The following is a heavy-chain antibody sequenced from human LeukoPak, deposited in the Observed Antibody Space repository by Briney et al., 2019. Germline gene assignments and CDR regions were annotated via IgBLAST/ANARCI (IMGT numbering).Heavy chain of an antibody. CDR3: ARGPGYYMDV. V-gene: IGHV4-30-2*01. CDR2: IYHSGST. J-gene: IGHJ6*03. Sequence: SETLSLTCTVSGGSISSGGYYWGWIRQPPGKGLEWIGYIYHSGSTYYNPALKSRVTISVDRSKSQFSLKLSSVTAADTAVYYCARGPGYYMDVWGKGTTVTVSS. CDR1: GGSISSGGYY.